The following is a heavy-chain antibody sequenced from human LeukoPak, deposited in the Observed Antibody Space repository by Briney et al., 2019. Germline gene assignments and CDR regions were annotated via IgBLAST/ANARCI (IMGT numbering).Heavy chain of an antibody. J-gene: IGHJ6*02. D-gene: IGHD2-15*01. CDR1: GFTFSTYN. CDR2: ITRSSSYT. CDR3: ARVYCSGDNCYFQYYGMDV. V-gene: IGHV3-21*01. Sequence: PGGSLRLSCTASGFTFSTYNMNWVRQAPGKGLEWVSSITRSSSYTYYADSVKGRFTISRDNAKNSLYLQMNSQRAEDTAVYYCARVYCSGDNCYFQYYGMDVWGQGTPVTVSS.